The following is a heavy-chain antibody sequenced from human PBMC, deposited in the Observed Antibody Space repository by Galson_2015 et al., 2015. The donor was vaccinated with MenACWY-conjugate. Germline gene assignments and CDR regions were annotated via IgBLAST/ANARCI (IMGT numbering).Heavy chain of an antibody. J-gene: IGHJ4*02. Sequence: SVKVSCKASGDSFNTYSFNWIRQAPGQGPEWLGGIIPVFHTTAYAQRFQGRLTITADESTSTVYMELRSLRSDDTAIYYCARPGGDYEQRTFFDYWGQGTLVTVSS. CDR2: IIPVFHTT. CDR3: ARPGGDYEQRTFFDY. D-gene: IGHD4-17*01. CDR1: GDSFNTYS. V-gene: IGHV1-69*13.